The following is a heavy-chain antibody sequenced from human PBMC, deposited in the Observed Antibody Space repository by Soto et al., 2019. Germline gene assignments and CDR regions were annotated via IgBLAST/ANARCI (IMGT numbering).Heavy chain of an antibody. Sequence: SGPTLVNPXQTLTLTCTFSGFSLSTSGMCVSWIRQPPGKALEWLALIDWDDDKYYSTSLKTRLTISKDTSKNQVVLTMTNMDPVDTATYYCARIKDIAAADPFDYWGQGTLVTVSS. J-gene: IGHJ4*02. D-gene: IGHD6-13*01. CDR2: IDWDDDK. CDR1: GFSLSTSGMC. CDR3: ARIKDIAAADPFDY. V-gene: IGHV2-70*01.